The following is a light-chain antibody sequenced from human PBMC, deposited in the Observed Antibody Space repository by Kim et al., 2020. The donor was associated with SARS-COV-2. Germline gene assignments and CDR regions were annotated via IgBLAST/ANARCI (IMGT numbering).Light chain of an antibody. CDR1: NSGGKS. CDR2: YDD. CDR3: QVWDDNTNHVV. Sequence: AAGKTARMSCGGKNSGGKSVHWFQQKPGQAPVLVIFYDDDRPSGIPERFSGSNSGNPATLTISRVEAGDEADYYCQVWDDNTNHVVFGGGTKLTVL. V-gene: IGLV3-21*04. J-gene: IGLJ2*01.